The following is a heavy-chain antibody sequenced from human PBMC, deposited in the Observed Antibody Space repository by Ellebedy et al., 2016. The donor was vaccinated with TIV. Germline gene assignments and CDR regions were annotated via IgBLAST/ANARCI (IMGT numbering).Heavy chain of an antibody. CDR3: ARDQWLGRAYYFDY. J-gene: IGHJ4*02. Sequence: GGSLRLSCAASGFTFSNYWMTWVRQAPGKGLEWVANIKQDGSEKYSIDSVKGRFSISRDNAKNSMYLQMNSLRDEDTAVYYCARDQWLGRAYYFDYWGQGTLLTVPS. CDR1: GFTFSNYW. CDR2: IKQDGSEK. V-gene: IGHV3-7*01. D-gene: IGHD6-19*01.